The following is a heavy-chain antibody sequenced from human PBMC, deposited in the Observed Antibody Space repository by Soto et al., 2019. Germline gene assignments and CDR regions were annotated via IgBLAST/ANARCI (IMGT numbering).Heavy chain of an antibody. CDR3: ARDLPPVDY. CDR1: GYTFSSYH. Sequence: QIQLVQSGAEVKKPGASVKVSCKASGYTFSSYHITWVRQAPGQGLEWMGWISAYNGNTNYAQNLQGRVTMTTDPPTSTAYMELRSLRSDGTAVYYCARDLPPVDYWGQGTLVTVSS. V-gene: IGHV1-18*01. J-gene: IGHJ4*02. CDR2: ISAYNGNT.